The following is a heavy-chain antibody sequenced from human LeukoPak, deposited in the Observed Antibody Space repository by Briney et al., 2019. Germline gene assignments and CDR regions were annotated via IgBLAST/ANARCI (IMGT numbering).Heavy chain of an antibody. D-gene: IGHD3-22*01. Sequence: GRSLRLSCAASGFTFSSYAMHWVRQAPGKGLEWVAVISYDGSNKYYADSVKGRFTISRDNSKNTLYLQMNSLRAEDTAVYYCARDGGAMIVVVMFDYWSQGTLVTVSS. V-gene: IGHV3-30-3*01. CDR3: ARDGGAMIVVVMFDY. CDR2: ISYDGSNK. CDR1: GFTFSSYA. J-gene: IGHJ4*02.